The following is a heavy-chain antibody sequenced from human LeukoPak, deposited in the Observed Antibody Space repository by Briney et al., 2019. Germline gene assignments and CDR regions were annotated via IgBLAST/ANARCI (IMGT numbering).Heavy chain of an antibody. V-gene: IGHV1-2*02. Sequence: ASVKVPCKASGYTFTGYYMHWVRQAPGQGLERMGWINPNSGGTNYAQKFQGRVTMTRDTSISTAYMELSRLRSDDTAVYYCARDWLFTRGRQSTGWFDPWGQGTLVTVSS. CDR3: ARDWLFTRGRQSTGWFDP. CDR1: GYTFTGYY. CDR2: INPNSGGT. D-gene: IGHD3-9*01. J-gene: IGHJ5*02.